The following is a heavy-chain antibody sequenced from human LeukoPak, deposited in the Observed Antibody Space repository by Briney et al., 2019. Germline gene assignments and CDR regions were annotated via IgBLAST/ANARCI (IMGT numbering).Heavy chain of an antibody. CDR2: INSNSGAT. D-gene: IGHD5-12*01. Sequence: GASGKVSCKASGYTFTDYYIHWVRQAPGQGLEWMGWINSNSGATNYAQKFQGRVTVTRDTSISTAYMELTRLGSDDTAVYYCARDGSLGYWGQGTLVTVSS. CDR1: GYTFTDYY. CDR3: ARDGSLGY. J-gene: IGHJ4*02. V-gene: IGHV1-2*02.